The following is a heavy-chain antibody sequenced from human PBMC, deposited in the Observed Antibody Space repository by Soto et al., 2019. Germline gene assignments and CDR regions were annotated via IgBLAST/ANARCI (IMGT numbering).Heavy chain of an antibody. J-gene: IGHJ6*02. V-gene: IGHV4-39*01. D-gene: IGHD2-15*01. CDR1: GYSVTSSDYY. CDR2: MFYSGLT. CDR3: APLSVSLSGPYGIHV. Sequence: ASETLSLTCAVSGYSVTSSDYYWAWIRQPPGKGLEWIGSMFYSGLTYYNPSLKSRVTLSVDTSKNQFSVRLNSVTAADTAVYYCAPLSVSLSGPYGIHVWGQGTTVTVSS.